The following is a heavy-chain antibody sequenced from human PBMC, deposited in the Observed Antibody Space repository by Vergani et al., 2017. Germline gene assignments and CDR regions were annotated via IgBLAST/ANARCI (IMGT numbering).Heavy chain of an antibody. V-gene: IGHV4-39*02. Sequence: QLQLQESGPGLVKPSETLSLTCTVSGGSITYGAFYWGWIRQSPGKGLEWIGSIYYSENKFYNPSLESRVTLSIDTTKNQFSLKLKSVTAADTAVYFCARDSFVHCNSNSCHSWHYFMDVWGKGTAVTVSS. CDR1: GGSITYGAFY. J-gene: IGHJ6*03. CDR2: IYYSENK. D-gene: IGHD2/OR15-2a*01. CDR3: ARDSFVHCNSNSCHSWHYFMDV.